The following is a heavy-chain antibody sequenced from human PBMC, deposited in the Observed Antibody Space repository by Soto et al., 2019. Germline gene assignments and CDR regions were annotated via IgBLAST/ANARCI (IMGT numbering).Heavy chain of an antibody. V-gene: IGHV3-7*04. CDR3: ARFYYDSSGYLPSPYYYYYGMDV. Sequence: GGSHRLSCTASGFTCISYWMSWVRQATGKGLEWVANIKQDGSEKYYVDSVKGRFTISRDNAKNSLYLQMNSLRAEDTAVYYCARFYYDSSGYLPSPYYYYYGMDVWGQGTTVTVSS. CDR1: GFTCISYW. J-gene: IGHJ6*02. CDR2: IKQDGSEK. D-gene: IGHD3-22*01.